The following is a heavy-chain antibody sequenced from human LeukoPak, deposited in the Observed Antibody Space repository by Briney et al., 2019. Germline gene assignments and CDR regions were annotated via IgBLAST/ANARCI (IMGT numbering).Heavy chain of an antibody. CDR3: ARSFYDILIGYYQYFDY. CDR1: GFTFSSYA. V-gene: IGHV3-64*04. J-gene: IGHJ4*02. Sequence: SGGSLRLSCSASGFTFSSYAMHWVRQAPGKGLEYVSAISSNGGSTYYADSVKGRFTISRDNSKNTLYIQMNSLRAEDTAVYYCARSFYDILIGYYQYFDYWGQGTLVTVSS. CDR2: ISSNGGST. D-gene: IGHD3-9*01.